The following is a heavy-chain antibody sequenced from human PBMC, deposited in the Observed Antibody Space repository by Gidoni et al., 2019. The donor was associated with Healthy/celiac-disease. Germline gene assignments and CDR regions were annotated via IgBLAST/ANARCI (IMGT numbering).Heavy chain of an antibody. CDR3: TRAAPSCGGDCYDTQVFDY. V-gene: IGHV1-3*01. J-gene: IGHJ4*02. Sequence: QVQLVQSGAEVKKPGASVKVSCKASGYTFTSYAMHWVRQAPGQRLEWMGWINAGNGNTKYSQKFQGRVTITRDTSASTAYMELSSLRSEDTAVYYCTRAAPSCGGDCYDTQVFDYWGQGTLVTVSS. CDR1: GYTFTSYA. CDR2: INAGNGNT. D-gene: IGHD2-21*02.